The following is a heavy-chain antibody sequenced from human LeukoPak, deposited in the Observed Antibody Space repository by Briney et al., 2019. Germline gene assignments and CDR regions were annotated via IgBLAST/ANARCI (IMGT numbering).Heavy chain of an antibody. Sequence: GASVKVSCKASGYTFTSYDINWVRQATGQGLEWMGWMNPYSGNTGYVQKFQGRVTMTRDTSINTAYMELSSLRSDDTAVYFCARGSSGSLGRDYWGQGTLVTVSS. CDR2: MNPYSGNT. CDR1: GYTFTSYD. V-gene: IGHV1-8*01. J-gene: IGHJ4*02. D-gene: IGHD1-26*01. CDR3: ARGSSGSLGRDY.